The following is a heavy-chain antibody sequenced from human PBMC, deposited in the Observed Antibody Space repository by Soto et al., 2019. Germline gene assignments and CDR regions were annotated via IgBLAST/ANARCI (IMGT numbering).Heavy chain of an antibody. D-gene: IGHD7-27*01. CDR3: ARGGTSTTYWGPFYN. V-gene: IGHV3-74*01. CDR1: GFTFSGYW. J-gene: IGHJ4*02. Sequence: HPGGSLRLSCAGSGFTFSGYWMHWVRQAPGKGPVWVSRLNPNGTFTTNADSVKGRFTISRDNAKNTVYLQMNSLRADDTAVYYCARGGTSTTYWGPFYNWGQGTLVTVS. CDR2: LNPNGTFT.